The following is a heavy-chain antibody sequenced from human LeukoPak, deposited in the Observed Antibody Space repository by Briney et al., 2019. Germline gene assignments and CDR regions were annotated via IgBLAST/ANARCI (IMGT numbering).Heavy chain of an antibody. CDR2: INHSGST. CDR3: ARGGWELLQGRGASFDY. V-gene: IGHV4-4*02. CDR1: GGSISSSNW. Sequence: SETLSLTCAVSGGSISSSNWWSWVRQPPGKGLEWIGEINHSGSTNYNPSLKSRVTISVDTSKNQFSLKLSSVTAADTAVYYCARGGWELLQGRGASFDYWGQGTLVTVSS. J-gene: IGHJ4*02. D-gene: IGHD1-26*01.